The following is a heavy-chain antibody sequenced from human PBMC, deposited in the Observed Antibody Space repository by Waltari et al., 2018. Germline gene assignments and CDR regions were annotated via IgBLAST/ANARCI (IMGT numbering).Heavy chain of an antibody. Sequence: EVQLVESGGGSVQPGGSLRLPCAASGFLFSRYWMHGVRQGRGEGLVCVSRINGDGSSTTYADSVQGRFTTTRDNAKNTLYLEMNSLRTEDTGVYYCAREENYDYAMDVWGQGTTVTVSS. CDR3: AREENYDYAMDV. V-gene: IGHV3-74*01. J-gene: IGHJ6*02. CDR1: GFLFSRYW. CDR2: INGDGSST.